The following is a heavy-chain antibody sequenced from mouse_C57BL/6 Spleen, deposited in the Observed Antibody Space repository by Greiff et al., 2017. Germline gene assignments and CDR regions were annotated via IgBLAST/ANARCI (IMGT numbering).Heavy chain of an antibody. V-gene: IGHV1-18*01. J-gene: IGHJ3*01. CDR3: ARWGYYGSSFAY. Sequence: VQLQQSGPELVKPGASVKIPCKASGYTFTDYNMDWVKQSHGKSLEWIGDINPNNGGTIYNQKFKSKATLTVDNSSSTAYMELRSLTSEDTAVYYYARWGYYGSSFAYWGQGTLVTVSA. CDR1: GYTFTDYN. D-gene: IGHD1-1*01. CDR2: INPNNGGT.